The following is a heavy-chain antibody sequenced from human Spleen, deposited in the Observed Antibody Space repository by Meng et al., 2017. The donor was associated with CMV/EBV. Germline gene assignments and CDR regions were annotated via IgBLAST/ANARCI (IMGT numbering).Heavy chain of an antibody. J-gene: IGHJ4*02. Sequence: GESLKISCAASGFTFSSYWMHWVRQAPGKGLVWVSVIYSGGSTYYADSVKGRFTISRDNSKNTLYLQMNSLRAEDTAVYYCATTAVAGTNDYWGQGTLVTVSS. V-gene: IGHV3-53*01. CDR1: GFTFSSYW. CDR2: IYSGGST. D-gene: IGHD6-19*01. CDR3: ATTAVAGTNDY.